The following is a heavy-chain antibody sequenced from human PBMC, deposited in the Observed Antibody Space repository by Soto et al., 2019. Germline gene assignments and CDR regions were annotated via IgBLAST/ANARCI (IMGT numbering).Heavy chain of an antibody. CDR2: INSDGSTT. CDR1: GFTFTNYW. Sequence: EVQLVESGGGLVQPGGSLRLSCAASGFTFTNYWKHWVRQVPGKGLVWVSRINSDGSTTNYADSVKGRFTISRDNAKNTLYLQMNSMRVEDTAVYYCAAWRRGHDSALDYWGQGTLVTGSS. D-gene: IGHD3-10*01. CDR3: AAWRRGHDSALDY. V-gene: IGHV3-74*01. J-gene: IGHJ4*02.